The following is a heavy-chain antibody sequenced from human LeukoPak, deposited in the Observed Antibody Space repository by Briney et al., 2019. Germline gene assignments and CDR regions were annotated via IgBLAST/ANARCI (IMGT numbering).Heavy chain of an antibody. D-gene: IGHD2-2*03. J-gene: IGHJ5*02. CDR3: ARSLRMDNWFDP. V-gene: IGHV1-46*01. CDR1: GYTFTSYY. CDR2: INPSGGST. Sequence: GASVKVSCKASGYTFTSYYMHWVRQAPGQGLESMGIINPSGGSTSYAQKFQGRVTMTRDTSTSTVYMELSSLRSEETAVYYCARSLRMDNWFDPWGQGTLVTVSS.